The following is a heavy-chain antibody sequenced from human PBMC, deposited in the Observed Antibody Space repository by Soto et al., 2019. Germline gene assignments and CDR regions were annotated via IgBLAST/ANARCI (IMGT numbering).Heavy chain of an antibody. Sequence: GGSLRLSCAASGFTFSSDGMHWVRQAPGKGLEWVAVISYDGSNKYYADSVKGRFTISRDNSKNTLYLQMNSLRAEDTAVYYCASRGLVGSALNYWGQGTLVTVSS. CDR1: GFTFSSDG. CDR3: ASRGLVGSALNY. J-gene: IGHJ4*02. D-gene: IGHD2-15*01. CDR2: ISYDGSNK. V-gene: IGHV3-30*03.